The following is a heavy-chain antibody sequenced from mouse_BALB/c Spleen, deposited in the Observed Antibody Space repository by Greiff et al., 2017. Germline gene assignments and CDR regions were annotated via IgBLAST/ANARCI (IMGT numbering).Heavy chain of an antibody. D-gene: IGHD2-1*01. CDR2: IWGDGST. V-gene: IGHV2-6-7*01. Sequence: QVQLQQSGPGLVAPSQSLSITCTVSGFSLTGYGVNWVRQPPGKGLEWLGMIWGDGSTDYNSALKSRLSISKDNSKSQVFLKMNSLQTDDTARYYCARDDYGNSHAMDYWGQGTSVTVSS. CDR1: GFSLTGYG. CDR3: ARDDYGNSHAMDY. J-gene: IGHJ4*01.